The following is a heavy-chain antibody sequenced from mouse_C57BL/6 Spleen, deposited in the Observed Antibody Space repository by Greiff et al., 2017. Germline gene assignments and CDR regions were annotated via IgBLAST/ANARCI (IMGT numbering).Heavy chain of an antibody. Sequence: VQLQQSGPELVKPGASVKMSCKASGYTFTDYYMHWVKQKPGKGLEWIGEIYPGSGNTYYNEKFKGKATLTADTSSSTAYMQLSSLTSEGSAVYFCARDGNTELGPFAYCGQGTLVTVSA. CDR3: RDGNTELGPFAY. CDR2: YPGSGNTY. J-gene: IGHJ3*01. V-gene: IGHV1-83*01. CDR1: YTFTDYYM. D-gene: IGHD4-1*01.